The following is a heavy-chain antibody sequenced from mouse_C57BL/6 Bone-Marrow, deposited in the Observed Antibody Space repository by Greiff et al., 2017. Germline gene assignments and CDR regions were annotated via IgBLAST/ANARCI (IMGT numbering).Heavy chain of an antibody. Sequence: VKLVESGAELARPGASVKLSCKASGYTFTSYGISWVKQRTGQGLEWIGEIYPRSGNTYYNEKFKGKATLTADKSSSTAYMELRSLTSEDAAVYFCARSPLLLRYWGQGTTLTVSS. CDR3: ARSPLLLRY. D-gene: IGHD1-1*01. J-gene: IGHJ2*01. V-gene: IGHV1-81*01. CDR1: GYTFTSYG. CDR2: IYPRSGNT.